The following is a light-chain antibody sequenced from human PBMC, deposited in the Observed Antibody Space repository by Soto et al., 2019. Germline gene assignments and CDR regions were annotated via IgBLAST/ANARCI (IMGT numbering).Light chain of an antibody. J-gene: IGKJ2*01. CDR3: QQYYSTPYT. V-gene: IGKV4-1*01. Sequence: DIVMTQSPDSLAVSLGERATINCKSSQSLLYSSNNRNYLAWYQQKPGQPPKLLIYWASTRESGVPDRFSGSGSGTDFTLTISSLQAEDVAVYYCQQYYSTPYTFGQGTKLKIK. CDR2: WAS. CDR1: QSLLYSSNNRNY.